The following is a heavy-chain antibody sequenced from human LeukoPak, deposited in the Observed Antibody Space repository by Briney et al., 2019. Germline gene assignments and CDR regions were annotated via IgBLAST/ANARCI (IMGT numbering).Heavy chain of an antibody. CDR3: ARRGAVAGTNFDY. V-gene: IGHV5-51*01. Sequence: GESLKISCKGSGYSFTNYWIGWVRQTPGKGLEWMGIIYPGDSDTRYSPSFQGPVTISADKSISTAYLQWSSLKASDTAMYYCARRGAVAGTNFDYWGQGTLVTVSS. CDR1: GYSFTNYW. J-gene: IGHJ4*02. CDR2: IYPGDSDT. D-gene: IGHD6-19*01.